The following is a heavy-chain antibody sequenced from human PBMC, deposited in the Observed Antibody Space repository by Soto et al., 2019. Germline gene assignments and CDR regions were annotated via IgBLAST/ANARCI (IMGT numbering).Heavy chain of an antibody. D-gene: IGHD3-22*01. Sequence: GGSLRLSCAASGFTFSSYWIHWVRQAPGMGLVWVSRSNSDGSSTSYADSVKGRFTISRDNAKNTLYLQMNSLRAEDTAVYYCERAIGYYGMAVWGQGTTVTVSS. V-gene: IGHV3-74*01. CDR3: ERAIGYYGMAV. CDR1: GFTFSSYW. CDR2: SNSDGSST. J-gene: IGHJ6*02.